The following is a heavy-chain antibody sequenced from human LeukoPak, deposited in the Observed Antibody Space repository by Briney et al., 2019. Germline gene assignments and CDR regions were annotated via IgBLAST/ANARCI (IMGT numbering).Heavy chain of an antibody. V-gene: IGHV4-30-2*01. Sequence: PSQTLSLTCALSGGSISSGGYSWSWIRQPPGKGLEWIGYIYHSGSTYYNPSLKSRVTISVDRSKNQFSLKLSSVTAADTAVYYCASSIDHPSYYYYGMDVWGQGTTVTVSS. D-gene: IGHD1-14*01. CDR1: GGSISSGGYS. J-gene: IGHJ6*02. CDR2: IYHSGST. CDR3: ASSIDHPSYYYYGMDV.